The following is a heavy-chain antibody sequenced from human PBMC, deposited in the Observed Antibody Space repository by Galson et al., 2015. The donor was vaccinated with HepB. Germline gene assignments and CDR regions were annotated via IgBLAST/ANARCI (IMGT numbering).Heavy chain of an antibody. V-gene: IGHV3-74*01. CDR3: ARGSGNYYLDY. Sequence: SLRLSCAASGFTFSCYWMHWVRQAPGKGLVWVSRINMDGGTTNYADSVKGRFTISRDNAKNTVYLQMNSLRVEDTAVYYCARGSGNYYLDYWGPGNPGHRLL. J-gene: IGHJ4*02. D-gene: IGHD1-26*01. CDR2: INMDGGTT. CDR1: GFTFSCYW.